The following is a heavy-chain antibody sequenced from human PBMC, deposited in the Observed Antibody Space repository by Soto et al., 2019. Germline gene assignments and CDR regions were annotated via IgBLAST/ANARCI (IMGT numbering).Heavy chain of an antibody. CDR3: AKSGTGFDP. CDR1: GFTFSSDG. D-gene: IGHD1-1*01. V-gene: IGHV3-30*18. Sequence: QVQLVESGGSVVQPGRSLRLSCAASGFTFSSDGMHWVRQAPGKGLEWVAVISYDGSNKYYADSVKGRFTISRDNSKNTLYLQMNSLRAEDTAVYYCAKSGTGFDPWGQGTLVTVSS. J-gene: IGHJ5*02. CDR2: ISYDGSNK.